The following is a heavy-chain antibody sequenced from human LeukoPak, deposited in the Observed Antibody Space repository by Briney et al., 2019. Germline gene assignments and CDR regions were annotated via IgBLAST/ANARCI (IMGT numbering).Heavy chain of an antibody. J-gene: IGHJ4*02. Sequence: GGSLRLSCAASGFTFSSYEMNWVRQAPGKGLEWVSYISSSGSTIYYADSVKGRFTISRDNAKNSLYVQMHSLRAEDTAVYYCARWRSGPFDYWGQGTLVTVSS. CDR2: ISSSGSTI. CDR3: ARWRSGPFDY. V-gene: IGHV3-48*03. CDR1: GFTFSSYE. D-gene: IGHD3-3*01.